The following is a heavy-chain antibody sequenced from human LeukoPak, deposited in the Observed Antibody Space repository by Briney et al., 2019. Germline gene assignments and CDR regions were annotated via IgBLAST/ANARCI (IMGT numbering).Heavy chain of an antibody. CDR3: ARVRDTMVRGVIAN. D-gene: IGHD3-10*01. CDR2: INHSGST. Sequence: SETLSLTCAVYGGSFSGYYWSWIRQPPGKGLEWIGEINHSGSTNYNPSLKSRVTISVDTSKNQFSLKLSSVTAADTAVYHCARVRDTMVRGVIANWGQGTLVTVSS. CDR1: GGSFSGYY. V-gene: IGHV4-34*01. J-gene: IGHJ4*02.